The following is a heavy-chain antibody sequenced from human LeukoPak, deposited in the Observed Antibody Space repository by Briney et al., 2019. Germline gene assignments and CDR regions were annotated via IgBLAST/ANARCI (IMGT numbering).Heavy chain of an antibody. CDR3: ARTQYSTSPEGYYYYYIDV. CDR2: IYYSGST. V-gene: IGHV4-39*01. D-gene: IGHD6-6*01. CDR1: GGSISSTSYY. J-gene: IGHJ6*03. Sequence: PSETLSLTSTVSGGSISSTSYYWGWIRQPPGKGLEWIGSIYYSGSTSYNPSLRSRVTISVDTSKDQFSLKLSSVAAADTAVYYCARTQYSTSPEGYYYYYIDVWGKGTTLTVSS.